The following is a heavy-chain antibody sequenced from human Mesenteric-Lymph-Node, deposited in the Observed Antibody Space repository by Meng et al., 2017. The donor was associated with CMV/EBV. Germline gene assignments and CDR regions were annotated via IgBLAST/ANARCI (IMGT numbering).Heavy chain of an antibody. CDR3: ARSRASFAACGGDCYRGPDY. CDR1: GFTFSSYS. V-gene: IGHV3-48*01. J-gene: IGHJ4*02. D-gene: IGHD2-21*01. CDR2: ISSSSSTI. Sequence: GESLKISCAASGFTFSSYSMDWVRQAPGKGLEWVSYISSSSSTIYYADSVKGRFTISRDNSKNTLYLQINSLRAEDTAVYYCARSRASFAACGGDCYRGPDYWGQGTLVTVSS.